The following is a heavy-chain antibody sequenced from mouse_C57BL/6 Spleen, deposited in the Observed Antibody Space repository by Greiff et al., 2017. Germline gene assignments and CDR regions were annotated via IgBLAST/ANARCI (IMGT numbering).Heavy chain of an antibody. CDR2: ISYDGSN. J-gene: IGHJ3*01. Sequence: DVKLQESGPGLVKPSQSLSLTCSVTGYSITSGYYWNWIRQFPGNKLEWMGYISYDGSNNYNPSLKNRISITRDTSKNPFFLKLNSVTTEDTATDYGAMGAVGAWFAYWGQGTLVTVSA. CDR1: GYSITSGYY. CDR3: AMGAVGAWFAY. D-gene: IGHD3-3*01. V-gene: IGHV3-6*01.